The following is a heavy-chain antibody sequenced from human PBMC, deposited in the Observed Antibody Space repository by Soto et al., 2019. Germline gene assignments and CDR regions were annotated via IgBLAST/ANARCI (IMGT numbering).Heavy chain of an antibody. J-gene: IGHJ5*02. Sequence: QVQLVQSGAEVKQPGASVKVSCKASGYSFTSYDINWVRQATGQGPEWMGWMNPNTGVRGYAQKFQGKDTMTRDTSISTAYMDLSRLSSEVSAFYDWARGGGGTICPWGQGTQVLVSS. CDR1: GYSFTSYD. CDR3: ARGGGGTICP. V-gene: IGHV1-8*01. D-gene: IGHD3-16*01. CDR2: MNPNTGVR.